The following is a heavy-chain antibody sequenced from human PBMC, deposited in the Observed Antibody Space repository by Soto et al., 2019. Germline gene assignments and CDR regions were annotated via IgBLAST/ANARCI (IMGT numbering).Heavy chain of an antibody. D-gene: IGHD2-15*01. CDR3: GGADCGCSSCWRWFVP. CDR1: GFTFSSYS. J-gene: IGHJ5*02. Sequence: EVQLVESGGGLVQPGGSLRLSCAASGFTFSSYSMNWVRQAPGKGLEWVSYISSSSTTKYYADSVKGRFTISRDNAKNSLTLQMYRLRVGYTAVCDCGGADCGCSSCWRWFVPWGQGKLVTVSS. V-gene: IGHV3-48*01. CDR2: ISSSSTTK.